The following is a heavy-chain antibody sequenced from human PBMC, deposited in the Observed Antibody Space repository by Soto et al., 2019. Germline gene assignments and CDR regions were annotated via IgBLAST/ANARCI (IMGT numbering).Heavy chain of an antibody. D-gene: IGHD2-15*01. J-gene: IGHJ5*01. CDR2: ITNRGTHT. CDR1: GFSFSSYT. CDR3: ARAREVAWFDS. V-gene: IGHV3-21*06. Sequence: EVQLVESGGGLVKPGESLRLSCAASGFSFSSYTMNWARQAPGKGLQWVSSITNRGTHTYSADSVKGRFTISRDNDKNSLYLQMNNLRAEDTGIYYCARAREVAWFDSWGLGTLVTVTS.